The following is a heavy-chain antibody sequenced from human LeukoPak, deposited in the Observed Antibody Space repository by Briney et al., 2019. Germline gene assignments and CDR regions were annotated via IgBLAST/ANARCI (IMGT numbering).Heavy chain of an antibody. Sequence: GGSLRLPCAASGFPFSTSGMSWVRQAPGKGLEWVSAISGSGGRTYYADSVKGRFTISRDNSKNTLYLQMNSLRAEDTAVYYCAKDGFVPPPHISSSGRPYYFDYWGQGTLVTVSS. CDR1: GFPFSTSG. D-gene: IGHD6-13*01. J-gene: IGHJ4*02. CDR2: ISGSGGRT. CDR3: AKDGFVPPPHISSSGRPYYFDY. V-gene: IGHV3-23*01.